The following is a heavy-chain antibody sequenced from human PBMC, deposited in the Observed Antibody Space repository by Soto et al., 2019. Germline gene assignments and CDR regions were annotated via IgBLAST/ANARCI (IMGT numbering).Heavy chain of an antibody. D-gene: IGHD6-19*01. CDR1: GGSISSGGSS. J-gene: IGHJ4*02. V-gene: IGHV4-30-2*01. CDR3: ARAGDSSGPVALCY. Sequence: QLQLQESGSGLVKPSQTLSLTCAVSGGSISSGGSSWSWIRQPPGKGLEWIGYFYHSGSTYYNPSLKSRVTISVERSKNQFSLKLSSVTAADTAVYYCARAGDSSGPVALCYWGQGTLVTVSS. CDR2: FYHSGST.